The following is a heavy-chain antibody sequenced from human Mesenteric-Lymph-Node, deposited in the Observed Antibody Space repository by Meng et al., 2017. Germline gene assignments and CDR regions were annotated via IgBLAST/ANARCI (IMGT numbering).Heavy chain of an antibody. Sequence: GGSLRLSCAVSGFTFSKYAMSWVRQAPGSRPEWVSVISTNGDSTYYADSVKGRFIVSRDNSKNTLFLQMNSLRVDDTSIYYCARPYCVDSGDYYYHGVFDYWGQGSLVTVSS. D-gene: IGHD3-22*01. V-gene: IGHV3-23*01. CDR3: ARPYCVDSGDYYYHGVFDY. J-gene: IGHJ4*02. CDR2: ISTNGDST. CDR1: GFTFSKYA.